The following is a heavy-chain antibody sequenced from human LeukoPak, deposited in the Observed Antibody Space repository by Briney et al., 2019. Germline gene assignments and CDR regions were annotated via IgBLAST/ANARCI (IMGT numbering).Heavy chain of an antibody. CDR1: GFSFSKYW. CDR3: ARDLDNVRFDP. V-gene: IGHV3-74*01. J-gene: IGHJ5*02. Sequence: GGSLRLSCAASGFSFSKYWMHWVRRAPGKGLVWVSRINSDGSSTSYADSVKGRFTISRDNAKNTLYLQMNSLRAEDTAVYYCARDLDNVRFDPWGQGTLVTVSS. D-gene: IGHD3-16*01. CDR2: INSDGSST.